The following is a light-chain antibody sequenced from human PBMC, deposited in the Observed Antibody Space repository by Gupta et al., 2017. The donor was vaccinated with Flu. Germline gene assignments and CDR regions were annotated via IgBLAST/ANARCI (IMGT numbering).Light chain of an antibody. CDR3: QQRYNAPCT. V-gene: IGKV1-39*01. CDR2: GGS. CDR1: SY. Sequence: SYLNGYQQKPGEAPQILIYGGSNMGGGVPSRCSGGGFGTKLTLTITGRQPEDFATYYCQQRYNAPCTFGHGTKVEI. J-gene: IGKJ3*01.